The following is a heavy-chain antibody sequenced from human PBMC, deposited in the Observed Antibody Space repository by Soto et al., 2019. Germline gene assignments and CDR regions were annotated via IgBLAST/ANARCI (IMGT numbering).Heavy chain of an antibody. V-gene: IGHV4-39*01. CDR2: VYYSGST. Sequence: PSETLSLTCTVSGGSVSSSSYYWGWVRQPPGKGLEWIGSVYYSGSTYYNPSLESRVTISVDKSKNQFSLKLMSLSAADTAVYCCGRLLGLAAVSYYFDYWGQGTQVTVSS. CDR1: GGSVSSSSYY. D-gene: IGHD6-13*01. CDR3: GRLLGLAAVSYYFDY. J-gene: IGHJ4*02.